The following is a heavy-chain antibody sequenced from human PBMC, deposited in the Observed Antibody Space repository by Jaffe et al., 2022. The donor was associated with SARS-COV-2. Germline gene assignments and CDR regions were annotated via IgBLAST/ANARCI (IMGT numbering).Heavy chain of an antibody. CDR1: GFTFSNAW. J-gene: IGHJ4*02. D-gene: IGHD1-26*01. V-gene: IGHV3-15*01. Sequence: EVQLVESGGGLVKPGGSLRLSCAASGFTFSNAWMSWVRQTPGRGLEWVGRIKSKTEGGTTDYAAPVKGRFAISRDDSKNTLFLQMNSLKTEDTAVYYCTTSNLYSGSWPGDYWGQGTLVTVSS. CDR3: TTSNLYSGSWPGDY. CDR2: IKSKTEGGTT.